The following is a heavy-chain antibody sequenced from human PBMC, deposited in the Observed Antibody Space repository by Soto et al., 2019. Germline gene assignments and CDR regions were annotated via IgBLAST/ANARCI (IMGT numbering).Heavy chain of an antibody. CDR1: GYTFTSYA. Sequence: ASVKVSCKASGYTFTSYAMHWVRQAPGQRLEWMGWINAGNGNTKYSQKFQGRVTITRDTSASTAYMELSSLRSEDTAVYYCARAVGVATVSLDYWGQGTLVTVSS. V-gene: IGHV1-3*01. CDR3: ARAVGVATVSLDY. D-gene: IGHD5-12*01. CDR2: INAGNGNT. J-gene: IGHJ4*02.